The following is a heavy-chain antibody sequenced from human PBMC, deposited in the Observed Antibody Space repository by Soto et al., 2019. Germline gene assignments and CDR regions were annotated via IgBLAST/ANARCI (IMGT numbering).Heavy chain of an antibody. Sequence: PSETLSLTCAVSGGSITSSNWWSWVRQPPGKGLQWIGDVHHSGGTNSNPSLKSRVTISVDTSKNQFSLKLSSVTAADTAVYYCARASPVVTDVWGQGTTVTVSS. V-gene: IGHV4-4*02. CDR1: GGSITSSNW. D-gene: IGHD5-18*01. CDR2: VHHSGGT. J-gene: IGHJ6*02. CDR3: ARASPVVTDV.